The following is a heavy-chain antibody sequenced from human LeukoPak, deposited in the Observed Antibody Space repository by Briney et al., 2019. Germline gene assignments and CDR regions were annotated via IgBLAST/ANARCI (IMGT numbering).Heavy chain of an antibody. CDR1: GFTFSSYS. Sequence: GGSLRLSCAASGFTFSSYSMNWVRQAPGKGLEWVSYISSSSSTIYYADSVKGRFTISRDNAKNSLYLQMNSLRAEDTAVYYCARGRGSDYWGQGTLATVSS. V-gene: IGHV3-48*04. CDR2: ISSSSSTI. CDR3: ARGRGSDY. J-gene: IGHJ4*02. D-gene: IGHD3-10*01.